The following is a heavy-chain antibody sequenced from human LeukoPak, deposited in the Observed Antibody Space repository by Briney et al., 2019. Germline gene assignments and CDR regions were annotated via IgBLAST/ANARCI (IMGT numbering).Heavy chain of an antibody. V-gene: IGHV1-69*04. CDR2: IIPILGTA. Sequence: SVKVSCKASGCTFSSYAISWVRQAPGQGLEWMGRIIPILGTANYAQKFQGRVTITADKSTSTAYMELSSLRSEDTAVYYCAREARGSHYFDYWGQGTLVTVSS. CDR1: GCTFSSYA. D-gene: IGHD1-26*01. J-gene: IGHJ4*02. CDR3: AREARGSHYFDY.